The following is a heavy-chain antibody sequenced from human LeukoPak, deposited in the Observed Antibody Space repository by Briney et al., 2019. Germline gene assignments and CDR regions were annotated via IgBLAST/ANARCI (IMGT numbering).Heavy chain of an antibody. CDR2: IYYTGSV. CDR3: ARHNSAVGAFEY. Sequence: SETLSLTCTVSAGSIITNYWCWIRQPPGKGLEWIGTIYYTGSVHYNPSLKSRVTISVDTSKNQFSVKLSSVTAADTAMYYCARHNSAVGAFEYWGQGTLVTVSS. CDR1: AGSIITNY. J-gene: IGHJ4*02. D-gene: IGHD1-26*01. V-gene: IGHV4-59*08.